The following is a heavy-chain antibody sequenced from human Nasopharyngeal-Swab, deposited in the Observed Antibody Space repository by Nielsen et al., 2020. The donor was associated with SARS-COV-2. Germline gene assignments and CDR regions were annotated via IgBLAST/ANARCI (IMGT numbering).Heavy chain of an antibody. V-gene: IGHV3-23*01. CDR2: ISGSGGSA. Sequence: GGSLRLSCAASGFTFSSYAMTWVRQAPGKGLQWVSIISGSGGSAYYTDSVKGRFSISRDNSKSTLYMQMNSLRAEDTAVFYCAKGRSSGWDSGAFDIWGQGTLVTVSS. CDR3: AKGRSSGWDSGAFDI. J-gene: IGHJ3*02. CDR1: GFTFSSYA. D-gene: IGHD6-19*01.